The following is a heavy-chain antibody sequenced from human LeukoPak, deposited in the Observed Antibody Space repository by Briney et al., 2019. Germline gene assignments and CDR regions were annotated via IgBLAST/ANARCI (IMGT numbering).Heavy chain of an antibody. Sequence: GASLKISCKGSGYSINNYWIGWVRQRPGKGLEWMGIIYPSDSDIRYSPSFQGQVTISADKSISTAYLQWSSLKASDTAMYYCARQEYCSGGSCYTWFDPWGQGTLVTVSS. D-gene: IGHD2-15*01. CDR3: ARQEYCSGGSCYTWFDP. J-gene: IGHJ5*02. CDR2: IYPSDSDI. V-gene: IGHV5-51*01. CDR1: GYSINNYW.